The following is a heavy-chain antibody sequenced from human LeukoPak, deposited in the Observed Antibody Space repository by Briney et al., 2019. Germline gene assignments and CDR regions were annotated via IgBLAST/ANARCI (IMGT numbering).Heavy chain of an antibody. Sequence: PGTSLRLSCADSEFTFSNYGLHWVRQAPGKGLEWVAFIRSDGNIKYYADSVKGRFTISRDNSKNTLHLQMNSLRAEDTAVYYCAKDVPTAYFDYWGQGTLVTASS. V-gene: IGHV3-30*02. CDR1: EFTFSNYG. CDR3: AKDVPTAYFDY. D-gene: IGHD1-1*01. J-gene: IGHJ4*02. CDR2: IRSDGNIK.